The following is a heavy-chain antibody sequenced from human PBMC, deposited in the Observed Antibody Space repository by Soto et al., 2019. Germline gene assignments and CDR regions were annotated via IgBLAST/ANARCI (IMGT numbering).Heavy chain of an antibody. J-gene: IGHJ6*03. CDR2: ISWNSGSI. V-gene: IGHV3-9*01. CDR3: AKDPYSSWDPYYYMDV. Sequence: GGSLRLSCAASGFTFDDYAMHWVRQSPGKGLEWVSGISWNSGSIGYADSVKGRFTISRDNAKNSLSLQLNSLTAEDTALYYCAKDPYSSWDPYYYMDVWGKGTTVTVSS. CDR1: GFTFDDYA. D-gene: IGHD6-13*01.